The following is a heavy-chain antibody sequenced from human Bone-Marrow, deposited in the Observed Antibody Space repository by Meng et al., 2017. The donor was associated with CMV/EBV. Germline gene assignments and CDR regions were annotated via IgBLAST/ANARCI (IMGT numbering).Heavy chain of an antibody. V-gene: IGHV4-39*07. CDR2: IYYSGST. J-gene: IGHJ4*02. CDR1: GGSISSSSYY. D-gene: IGHD6-13*01. Sequence: GSLRLSCTVSGGSISSSSYYWGWIRQPPGKGLEWIGSIYYSGSTYYNPSLKSRVTISVDTSKNQFSLKLTSVTAADTAVYYCARDSGGQQLVLYDYWGQGTLVTVSS. CDR3: ARDSGGQQLVLYDY.